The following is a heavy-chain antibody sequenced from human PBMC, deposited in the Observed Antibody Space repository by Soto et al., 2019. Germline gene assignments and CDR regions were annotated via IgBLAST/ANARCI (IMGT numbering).Heavy chain of an antibody. J-gene: IGHJ6*02. CDR3: ARSQGSSTSLEIYYYYYYGMDV. Sequence: QVQLVQSGAEVKKPGSSVKVSCKASGGTFSSYAISWVRQAPGQGLEWMGGIIPIPGTANYAQKFQGRVRITADESTSTAYMELISLRSEDTAVYYCARSQGSSTSLEIYYYYYYGMDVWGQGTTVTVS. D-gene: IGHD2-2*01. V-gene: IGHV1-69*01. CDR1: GGTFSSYA. CDR2: IIPIPGTA.